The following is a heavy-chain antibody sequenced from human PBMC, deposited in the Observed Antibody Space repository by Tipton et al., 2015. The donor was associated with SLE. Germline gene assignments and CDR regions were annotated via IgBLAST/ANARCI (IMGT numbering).Heavy chain of an antibody. Sequence: TLSLTCTVSGGSISSYYWSWIRQPPGKGLEWIGYIYYSGSTNYNPSLKSRVTISVDTSKNQFSLKLSSVTAADTAVYYCARGSLVFGMGPSPGTYRWFDPWGQGTLVTVSS. CDR3: ARGSLVFGMGPSPGTYRWFDP. CDR1: GGSISSYY. J-gene: IGHJ5*02. D-gene: IGHD1-14*01. CDR2: IYYSGST. V-gene: IGHV4-59*12.